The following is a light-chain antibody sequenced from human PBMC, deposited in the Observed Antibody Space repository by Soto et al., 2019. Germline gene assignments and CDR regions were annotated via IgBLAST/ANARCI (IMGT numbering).Light chain of an antibody. Sequence: EIVLTQSPATLSLSPGERATLSCRASQSVSSYLAWYQQKPGQAPRLLIYDASNRATGIPARFSGSGSGTDFTLTISSLEPEDFAVYDCQPRSNWLITFGQGSRLEIK. CDR1: QSVSSY. V-gene: IGKV3-11*01. J-gene: IGKJ5*01. CDR3: QPRSNWLIT. CDR2: DAS.